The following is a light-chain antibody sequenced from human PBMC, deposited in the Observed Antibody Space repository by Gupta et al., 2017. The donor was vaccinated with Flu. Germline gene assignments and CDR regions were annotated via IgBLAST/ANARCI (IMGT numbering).Light chain of an antibody. CDR1: QSGLYRSDNKNY. CDR3: QQYYSTPRT. CDR2: WAS. Sequence: DIMMTPSPSSLAVSLGGRRPLHCKSSQSGLYRSDNKNYLAWYQQKPGQPPKLLIFWASTRESGFPARFSGSGSGTDFTLTITSLQVEDAAVYYCQQYYSTPRTFGQGTKVEVK. V-gene: IGKV4-1*01. J-gene: IGKJ1*01.